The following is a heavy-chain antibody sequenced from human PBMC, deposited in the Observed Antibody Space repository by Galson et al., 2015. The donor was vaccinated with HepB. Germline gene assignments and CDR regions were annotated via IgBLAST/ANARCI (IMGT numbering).Heavy chain of an antibody. J-gene: IGHJ4*02. CDR1: GFTFSSYW. CDR2: IKQDGSEK. D-gene: IGHD3-10*01. V-gene: IGHV3-7*03. CDR3: ARGGVDYYGSGGNFDY. Sequence: SLRLSCAASGFTFSSYWMSWVRQAPGKGLEWVANIKQDGSEKYYVDSVKGRFTISRDNAKNSLYLQMNSLRAEDTAVYYCARGGVDYYGSGGNFDYWGQGTLVTVSS.